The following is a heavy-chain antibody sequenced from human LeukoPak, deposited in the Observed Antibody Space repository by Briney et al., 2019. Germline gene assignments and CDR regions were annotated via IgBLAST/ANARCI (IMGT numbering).Heavy chain of an antibody. D-gene: IGHD4-17*01. Sequence: GGSLRLSCAASGFTFDDYAMHWVRQAPGKGLEWVSLISWDGGSTYYADSVKGRFTISRDNSKNSLYLQMSSLRAEDTALYYCAKDPGDYGYYYMDVWGKGTTVTVSS. CDR1: GFTFDDYA. CDR3: AKDPGDYGYYYMDV. J-gene: IGHJ6*03. V-gene: IGHV3-43D*03. CDR2: ISWDGGST.